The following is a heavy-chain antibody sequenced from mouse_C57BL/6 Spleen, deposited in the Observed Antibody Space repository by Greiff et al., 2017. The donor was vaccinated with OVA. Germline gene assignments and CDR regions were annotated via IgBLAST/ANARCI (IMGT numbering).Heavy chain of an antibody. D-gene: IGHD2-4*01. V-gene: IGHV1-69*01. CDR2: IDPSDSYT. CDR3: ARGKVYDYDGYAMDY. J-gene: IGHJ4*01. CDR1: GYTFTSYW. Sequence: QVQLQQPGAELVMPGASVKLSCKASGYTFTSYWMHWVKQRPGQGLEWIGEIDPSDSYTNYNQKFKGKSTLTVDKSSSTAYMQLSSLTSEDSAVYYCARGKVYDYDGYAMDYWGQGTSVTVSS.